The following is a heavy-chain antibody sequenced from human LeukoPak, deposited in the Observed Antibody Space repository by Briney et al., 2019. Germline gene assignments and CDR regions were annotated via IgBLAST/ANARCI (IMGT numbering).Heavy chain of an antibody. Sequence: GGSLRLSCAASGLTFSNYAMTWVRQAPGKGLEWVSSITAGGGTSYADSVKGRFTVYRDNSKNTLYLQMNSLRAGDTALYYCAKDPNGDYVGAFDSWGQGAMVTVSS. CDR3: AKDPNGDYVGAFDS. CDR1: GLTFSNYA. J-gene: IGHJ3*01. CDR2: ITAGGGT. D-gene: IGHD4-17*01. V-gene: IGHV3-23*01.